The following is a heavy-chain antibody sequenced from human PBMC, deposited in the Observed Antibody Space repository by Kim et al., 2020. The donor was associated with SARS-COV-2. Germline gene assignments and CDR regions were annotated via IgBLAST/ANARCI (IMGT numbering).Heavy chain of an antibody. CDR3: AREFSYYYDSSGPVGWFDP. J-gene: IGHJ5*02. V-gene: IGHV3-11*05. D-gene: IGHD3-22*01. Sequence: RFTISRDNAKNSLYLQMNSLRAEDTAVYYCAREFSYYYDSSGPVGWFDPWGQGTLVTVSS.